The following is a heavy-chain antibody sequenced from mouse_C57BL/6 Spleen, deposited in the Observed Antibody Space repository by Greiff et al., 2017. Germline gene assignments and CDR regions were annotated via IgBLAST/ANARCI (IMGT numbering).Heavy chain of an antibody. V-gene: IGHV1-82*01. Sequence: VQLQQSGPELVKPGASVKLSCKASGYAFSSSWMNWVKQRPGKGLEWIGRICPGAGDTNYTGKFKGKATLTADKSASTAYMQLSLLTSEDTAVYICAREGTVVATSAMDYWGQGTSVTGSS. CDR3: AREGTVVATSAMDY. CDR1: GYAFSSSW. J-gene: IGHJ4*01. D-gene: IGHD1-1*01. CDR2: ICPGAGDT.